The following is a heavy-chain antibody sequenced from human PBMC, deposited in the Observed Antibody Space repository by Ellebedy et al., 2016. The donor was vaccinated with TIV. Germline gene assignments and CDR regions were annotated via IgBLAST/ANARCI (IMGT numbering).Heavy chain of an antibody. J-gene: IGHJ6*02. D-gene: IGHD3-10*01. CDR1: GGSISRHY. Sequence: MPSETLSLTCTASGGSISRHYWTWIRQPPGKGLEWIGYVYYSGSTNYNPSLKSRVTISVDTPKNQFSLKLSSVTAADTAVYYCATSITMVRGGMDVWGQGTTVTVSS. CDR3: ATSITMVRGGMDV. CDR2: VYYSGST. V-gene: IGHV4-59*11.